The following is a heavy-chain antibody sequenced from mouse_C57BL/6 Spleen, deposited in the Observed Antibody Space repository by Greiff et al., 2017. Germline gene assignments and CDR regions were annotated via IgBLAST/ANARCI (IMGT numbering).Heavy chain of an antibody. CDR1: GFNIKNTY. CDR3: AMISLHGNYGFNYAMCY. Sequence: EVQLQQSVAELVRPGASVKLSCTASGFNIKNTYMHWVKQRPEQGLEWIGRIDPANGNTKYAPKFQGKASITADTSSNTAYLQLSSLTSEDTAIYYCAMISLHGNYGFNYAMCYWGQGTSVTVSS. D-gene: IGHD2-1*01. V-gene: IGHV14-3*01. CDR2: IDPANGNT. J-gene: IGHJ4*01.